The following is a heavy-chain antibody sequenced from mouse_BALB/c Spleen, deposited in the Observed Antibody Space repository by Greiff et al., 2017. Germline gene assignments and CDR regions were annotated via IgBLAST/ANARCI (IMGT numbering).Heavy chain of an antibody. V-gene: IGHV3-8*02. D-gene: IGHD1-1*01. CDR2: ISYSGST. Sequence: EVKVVESGPSLVKPSQTLSLTCSVTGDSITSGYWNWIRKFPGNKLEYMGYISYSGSTYYNPSLKSRISITRDTSKNQYYLQLNSVTTEDTATYYCARHTSFYGDAMDYWGQGTSVTVSS. J-gene: IGHJ4*01. CDR1: GDSITSGY. CDR3: ARHTSFYGDAMDY.